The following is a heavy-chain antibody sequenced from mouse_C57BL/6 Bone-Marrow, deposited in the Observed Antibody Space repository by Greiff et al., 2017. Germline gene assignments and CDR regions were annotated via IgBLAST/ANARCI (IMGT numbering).Heavy chain of an antibody. CDR1: GFTFTDYY. Sequence: EVKLLESGGGLVQPGGSLSLSCAASGFTFTDYYMSWVRQPPGKALEWLGFIRNKANGYTTEYSASVKGRFTISRDNSQSIIYLQINALIAEDSATYYCARSGYYGSSYGGFAYWGQGTLVTVSA. J-gene: IGHJ3*01. CDR2: IRNKANGYTT. CDR3: ARSGYYGSSYGGFAY. D-gene: IGHD1-1*01. V-gene: IGHV7-3*01.